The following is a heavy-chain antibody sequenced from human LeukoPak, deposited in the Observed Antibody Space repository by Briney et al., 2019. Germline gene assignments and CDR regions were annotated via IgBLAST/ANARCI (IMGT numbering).Heavy chain of an antibody. CDR1: GGSISSSNYY. J-gene: IGHJ4*02. CDR2: IYYIGST. CDR3: ARQRRSGSPPISGFDF. D-gene: IGHD1-26*01. V-gene: IGHV4-39*01. Sequence: PSETLSLTCTVSGGSISSSNYYWGWIRQPPGKGLEWIGTIYYIGSTYYNPSLKSRLTISVDTSKKQFSLKLNSVTAADTAVYYCARQRRSGSPPISGFDFGGQGTLVTVSS.